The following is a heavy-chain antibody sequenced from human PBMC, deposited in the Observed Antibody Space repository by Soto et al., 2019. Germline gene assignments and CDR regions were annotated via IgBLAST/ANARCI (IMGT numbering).Heavy chain of an antibody. CDR3: ARESGAAAGTGDYYGMDV. CDR2: INPNSGGT. D-gene: IGHD6-13*01. J-gene: IGHJ6*02. Sequence: GASVKVSCKASGYTFTGYYMHWVRQASGQGLEWMGWINPNSGGTNYAQKFQGWVTMTRDTSISTAYMELSRLRSDDTAVYYCARESGAAAGTGDYYGMDVWGQGTTVTVSS. CDR1: GYTFTGYY. V-gene: IGHV1-2*04.